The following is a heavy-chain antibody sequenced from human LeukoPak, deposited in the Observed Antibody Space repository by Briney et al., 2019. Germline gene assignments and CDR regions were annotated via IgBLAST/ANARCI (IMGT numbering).Heavy chain of an antibody. J-gene: IGHJ4*02. V-gene: IGHV3-23*01. Sequence: GGSLRLSCAASGFTFSSNAMTWVRQAPGEGLEWVSAISGSGGSTYYADSVKGRFTISRDNSENTLYLQMNSLRVDDTAVYYCARGDGYMIRDWGQGTLVTVSS. CDR3: ARGDGYMIRD. D-gene: IGHD5-24*01. CDR2: ISGSGGST. CDR1: GFTFSSNA.